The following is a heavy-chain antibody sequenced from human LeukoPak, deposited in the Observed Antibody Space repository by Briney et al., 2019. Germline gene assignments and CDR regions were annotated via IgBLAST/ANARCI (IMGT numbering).Heavy chain of an antibody. J-gene: IGHJ4*02. CDR3: ASDYTAMVRGENY. D-gene: IGHD5-18*01. Sequence: SETLSLTCAVSGYSLSSGYYWGWIRQPPGKGLELGGSIYHSGSTYYNPSLKSRVTISVDTSKNQFSLKLSSVTAADTAVYYCASDYTAMVRGENYWGQGTLVTVSS. V-gene: IGHV4-38-2*01. CDR1: GYSLSSGYY. CDR2: IYHSGST.